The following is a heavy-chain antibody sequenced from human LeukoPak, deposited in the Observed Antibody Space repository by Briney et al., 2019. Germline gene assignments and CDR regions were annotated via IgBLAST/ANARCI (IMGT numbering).Heavy chain of an antibody. CDR3: ARDHLFGTTGTTAAFDI. V-gene: IGHV3-23*01. CDR2: ISGSGGST. CDR1: GFTFSSYA. Sequence: PGGSLRLSCAASGFTFSSYAMSWVRQAPGKGLEWVSAISGSGGSTYYADSVKGRFTISRDNSKNTLYLQMNSLRAEDTAVYYCARDHLFGTTGTTAAFDIWGQGTMVTVSS. D-gene: IGHD1-1*01. J-gene: IGHJ3*02.